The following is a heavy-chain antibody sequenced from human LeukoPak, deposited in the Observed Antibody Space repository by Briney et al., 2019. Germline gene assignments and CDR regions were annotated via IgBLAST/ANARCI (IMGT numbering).Heavy chain of an antibody. CDR1: GFTFDDYA. J-gene: IGHJ3*02. CDR3: VKGCSSSGTDAFEI. CDR2: ISWNSGTR. V-gene: IGHV3-9*01. D-gene: IGHD6-13*01. Sequence: SLRLSCAASGFTFDDYAMHWVRQAPGKGLEWVSGISWNSGTRGYADSVKGRFIISRDNAKNSLSLQMNSLRAEDTALYYCVKGCSSSGTDAFEIWGQGTMVTVSS.